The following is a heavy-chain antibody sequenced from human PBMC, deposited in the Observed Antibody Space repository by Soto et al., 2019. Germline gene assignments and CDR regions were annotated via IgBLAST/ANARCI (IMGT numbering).Heavy chain of an antibody. V-gene: IGHV3-7*01. D-gene: IGHD3-10*01. J-gene: IGHJ5*02. CDR3: AREGDTYYYGSGSYPVGFDP. CDR1: GFTFSSYW. Sequence: EVQLVESGGGLVQPGGSLRLSCAASGFTFSSYWMSWVRQAPGKGLEWVANIKQDGSEKYYVDSVKGRFTISRDNAKNSLYLQMNSLRAEDMAVYYRAREGDTYYYGSGSYPVGFDPWGQGTLVTVSS. CDR2: IKQDGSEK.